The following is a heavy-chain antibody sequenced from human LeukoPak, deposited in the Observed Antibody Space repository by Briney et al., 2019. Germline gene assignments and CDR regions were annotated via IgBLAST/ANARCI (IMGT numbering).Heavy chain of an antibody. D-gene: IGHD6-6*01. J-gene: IGHJ4*02. CDR2: IRYDGSNK. V-gene: IGHV3-30*02. Sequence: GGSLRLSCAASGFTFSSYGMHWVRQAPGKGLEWVAFIRYDGSNKYYADSVKGRFTISRDNSQNTLFLQMNSLRAEDTALYYCAKVRPREPSSSSSGFDYWGQGTLVTVSS. CDR1: GFTFSSYG. CDR3: AKVRPREPSSSSSGFDY.